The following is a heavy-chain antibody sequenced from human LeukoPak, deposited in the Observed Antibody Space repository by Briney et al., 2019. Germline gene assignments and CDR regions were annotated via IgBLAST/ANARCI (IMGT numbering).Heavy chain of an antibody. CDR3: ARGASYYGSGNYYSYFDY. CDR2: MNPDSGNT. D-gene: IGHD3-10*01. V-gene: IGHV1-8*01. Sequence: ASVKVSCKASGDTLTSYDINWVRQATGQGLEWMGWMNPDSGNTGYAQKFQGRVTMTRSTSRSTAYMELSSLRSEDTAVYYCARGASYYGSGNYYSYFDYWGQGTLVTVSA. J-gene: IGHJ4*02. CDR1: GDTLTSYD.